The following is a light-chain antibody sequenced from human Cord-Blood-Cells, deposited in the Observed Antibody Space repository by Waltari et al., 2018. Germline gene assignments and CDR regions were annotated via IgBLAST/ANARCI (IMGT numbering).Light chain of an antibody. V-gene: IGKV1-39*01. J-gene: IGKJ5*01. CDR1: QGISSY. Sequence: DIQMTQPPSSLSASVGDRVTITCRASQGISSYLNWYQQKPGKAPKLLIYAASSLQSGVPSRFSGSGSGTDFTLTISSLQPEDFATYYCQQNYSTPITFGQGTRLEIK. CDR3: QQNYSTPIT. CDR2: AAS.